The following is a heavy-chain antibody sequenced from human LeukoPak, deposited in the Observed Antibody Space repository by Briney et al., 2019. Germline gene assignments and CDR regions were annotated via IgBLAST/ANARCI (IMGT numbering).Heavy chain of an antibody. V-gene: IGHV3-30*19. CDR1: GFTFSSYG. J-gene: IGHJ4*02. D-gene: IGHD3-22*01. CDR2: ISYDGSNK. Sequence: GGSLRLSCAASGFTFSSYGMHWVRQAPGKGLEWVAVISYDGSNKYYADSVKGRFTISRDNSKNTLYLQMNSLRAEDTAVYYCARGVVVIPFDYWGQGTLVTVSS. CDR3: ARGVVVIPFDY.